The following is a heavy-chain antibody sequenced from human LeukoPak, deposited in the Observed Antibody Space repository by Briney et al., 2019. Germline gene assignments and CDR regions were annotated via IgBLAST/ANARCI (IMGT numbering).Heavy chain of an antibody. CDR3: ARDLGRAVTTPNYFDY. V-gene: IGHV3-30-3*01. CDR2: ISYDGSNK. Sequence: GRSLRLSCAASGFTFSSYAMHWVRQAPGKGLEWVAGISYDGSNKYYADSVKGRTTISRDNSKNTLYLQMNSLRAEDTAVYYCARDLGRAVTTPNYFDYWGQGTLVTVSS. CDR1: GFTFSSYA. D-gene: IGHD4-17*01. J-gene: IGHJ4*02.